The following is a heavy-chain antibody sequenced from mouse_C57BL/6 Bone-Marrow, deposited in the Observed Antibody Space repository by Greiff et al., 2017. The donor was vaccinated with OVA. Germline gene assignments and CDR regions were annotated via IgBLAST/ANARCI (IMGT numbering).Heavy chain of an antibody. Sequence: EVKLMESGPVLVKPGASVKMSCKASGYTFTDYYMNWVKQSHGKSLEWIGVINPYNGGTSYNQKFKGKATLTVDKSSSTAYMELYSLTSEDSTVDYSEGDPSRVDDWGQGTTLTVSS. CDR3: EGDPSRVDD. CDR2: INPYNGGT. D-gene: IGHD2-13*01. V-gene: IGHV1-19*01. CDR1: GYTFTDYY. J-gene: IGHJ2*01.